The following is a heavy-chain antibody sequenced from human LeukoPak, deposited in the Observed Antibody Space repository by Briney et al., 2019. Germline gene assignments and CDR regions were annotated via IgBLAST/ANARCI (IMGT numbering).Heavy chain of an antibody. Sequence: SVKVSCKASGYTFTSYAMNWVRQAPGQGLEWMGRIIPILGIANYAQKFQGRVTITADKSTSTAYMELSSLRSEDTAVYYCARDWGRGYCSSTSCYRDYNYYYYGMDVWGQGTTVTVSS. CDR2: IIPILGIA. CDR1: GYTFTSYA. V-gene: IGHV1-69*04. J-gene: IGHJ6*02. CDR3: ARDWGRGYCSSTSCYRDYNYYYYGMDV. D-gene: IGHD2-2*02.